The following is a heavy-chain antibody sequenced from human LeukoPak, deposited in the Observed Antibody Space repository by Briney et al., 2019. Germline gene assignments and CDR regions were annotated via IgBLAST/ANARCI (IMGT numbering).Heavy chain of an antibody. D-gene: IGHD6-19*01. CDR3: GYSSGWYVFDY. V-gene: IGHV4-59*01. CDR1: GGSISSYY. CDR2: IYYSGST. J-gene: IGHJ4*02. Sequence: PSETLSLTCTVSGGSISSYYWSWIRQPPGKGLEWIGNIYYSGSTNYNPSLKSRVTISVDTSKNQFSLKLSSVTAADTAVYYCGYSSGWYVFDYWGQGTLVTVSS.